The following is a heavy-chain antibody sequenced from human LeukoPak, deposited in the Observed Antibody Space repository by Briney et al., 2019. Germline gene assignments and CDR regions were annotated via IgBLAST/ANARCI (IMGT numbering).Heavy chain of an antibody. CDR1: GGSISSSNW. Sequence: SETLSLTCAVSGGSISSSNWWSWVRQPPGEGLEWIGEIYHSGSTNYNPSLKSRVTISVDKSKNQFSLKLSSVTAADTAVYYCARSEYSGSYYAFDYWGQGTLVTVSS. CDR3: ARSEYSGSYYAFDY. V-gene: IGHV4-4*02. J-gene: IGHJ4*02. CDR2: IYHSGST. D-gene: IGHD1-26*01.